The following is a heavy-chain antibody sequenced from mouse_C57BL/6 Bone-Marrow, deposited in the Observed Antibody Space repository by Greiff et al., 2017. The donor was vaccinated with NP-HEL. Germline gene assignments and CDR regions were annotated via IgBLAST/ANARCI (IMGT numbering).Heavy chain of an antibody. CDR2: ISNLAYSI. CDR1: GFTFSDYG. J-gene: IGHJ4*01. CDR3: ARRTNYYGSSYSMDY. Sequence: EVKLVESGGGLVQPGGSLKLSCAASGFTFSDYGMAWVRQAPRKGPEWVAFISNLAYSIYYADTVTGRFSISRENAKNTLYLEMSSLRSEDTAMYYCARRTNYYGSSYSMDYWGQGTSVTVSS. V-gene: IGHV5-15*01. D-gene: IGHD1-1*01.